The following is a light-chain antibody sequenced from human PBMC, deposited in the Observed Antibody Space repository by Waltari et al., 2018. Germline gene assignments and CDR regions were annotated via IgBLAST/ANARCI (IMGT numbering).Light chain of an antibody. CDR3: QQYNNWPPIT. Sequence: ETVMTQSPASLSVSPGEGAILSCRASQNVSSKLAWYQQKPGQAPRLLIFGSSTRATVIPARFSGSGSGTEFTLTISSLQSEDFAVYYCQQYNNWPPITFGQGTRLEIK. V-gene: IGKV3-15*01. CDR1: QNVSSK. J-gene: IGKJ5*01. CDR2: GSS.